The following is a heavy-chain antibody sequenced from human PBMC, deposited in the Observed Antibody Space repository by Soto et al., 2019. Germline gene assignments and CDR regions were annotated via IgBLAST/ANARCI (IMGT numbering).Heavy chain of an antibody. J-gene: IGHJ6*02. CDR1: GFTFSSYA. V-gene: IGHV3-30-3*01. CDR3: ARAGCDDGSCYTLVGLRYGMDV. Sequence: QVQLVESGGGVVQPGRSLRLSCAASGFTFSSYAMYWVRQAPGKGLEWVAVISYDGNNKYYADSVKGRFTISRDNSKNTLYLQRNSLRAEDTAVYYCARAGCDDGSCYTLVGLRYGMDVWGQGTTVTVSS. CDR2: ISYDGNNK. D-gene: IGHD2-15*01.